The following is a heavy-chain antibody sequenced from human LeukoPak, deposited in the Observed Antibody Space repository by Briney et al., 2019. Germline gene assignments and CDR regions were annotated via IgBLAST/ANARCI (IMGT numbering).Heavy chain of an antibody. CDR3: AREGSYSSSSPFDY. CDR1: GGSLDRYY. D-gene: IGHD6-6*01. Sequence: PSETLSLTCTVSGGSLDRYYWSWIRQPPGKGLEWIGYTYYSGSTNYNPSLKSRVTISVATSKNQFSLKLSSVTAADTAVYYCAREGSYSSSSPFDYWGQGTLVTVSS. J-gene: IGHJ4*02. V-gene: IGHV4-59*01. CDR2: TYYSGST.